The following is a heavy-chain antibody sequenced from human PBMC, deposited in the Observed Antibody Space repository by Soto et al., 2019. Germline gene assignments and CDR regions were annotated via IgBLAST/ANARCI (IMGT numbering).Heavy chain of an antibody. Sequence: QVQLVQSGAEVKKPGSSVKVSCKASGGTFSSYTISWVRQAPGQGLEWMGRIIPIVGIAKYAQKFQGRVTITADKYTSTAYMELSSLRSEATAVYYCARAVPTVTSDSYYYMDVWGKGTTVNV. CDR1: GGTFSSYT. D-gene: IGHD4-4*01. J-gene: IGHJ6*03. CDR3: ARAVPTVTSDSYYYMDV. CDR2: IIPIVGIA. V-gene: IGHV1-69*02.